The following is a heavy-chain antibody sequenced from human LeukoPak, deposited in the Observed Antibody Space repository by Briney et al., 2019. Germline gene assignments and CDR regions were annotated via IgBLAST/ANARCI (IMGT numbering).Heavy chain of an antibody. J-gene: IGHJ4*02. CDR2: IYTSGST. D-gene: IGHD1/OR15-1a*01. V-gene: IGHV4-61*02. CDR3: ARGGTAGLYF. CDR1: DGSISSGYYF. Sequence: SETLSLTCTVSDGSISSGYYFWSWVRRPAGKGLEWIGRIYTSGSTNYIRSRTSRVTMSLDTSQDDFSLKLHSVIGAGRAVYCSARGGTAGLYFWGQGILVTISS.